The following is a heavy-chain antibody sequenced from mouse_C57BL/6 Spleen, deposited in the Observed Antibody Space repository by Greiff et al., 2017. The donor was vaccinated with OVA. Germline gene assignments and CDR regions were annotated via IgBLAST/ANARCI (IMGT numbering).Heavy chain of an antibody. CDR2: ISSGGSYT. CDR3: ASSITTVVARGDYYAMDY. D-gene: IGHD1-1*01. CDR1: GFTFSSYG. Sequence: EVHLVESGGDLVKPGGSLKLSCAASGFTFSSYGMSWVRQTPDKRLEWVATISSGGSYTYYPDSVKGRFTISRDNAKNTLYLQMSSLKSEDTAMYYCASSITTVVARGDYYAMDYWGQGTSVTVSS. V-gene: IGHV5-6*01. J-gene: IGHJ4*01.